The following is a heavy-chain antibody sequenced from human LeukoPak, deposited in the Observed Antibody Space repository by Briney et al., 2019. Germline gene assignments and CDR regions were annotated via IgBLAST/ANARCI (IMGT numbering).Heavy chain of an antibody. J-gene: IGHJ6*02. V-gene: IGHV3-48*02. CDR1: GFTFSSFS. D-gene: IGHD1-1*01. CDR2: ITSSGSMK. CDR3: ARDKRVGTTSDIYYFGMDV. Sequence: GGSLRLSCAASGFTFSSFSMNWVRQAPGKGLEWVSHITSSGSMKDYADSVKGRFTISRDNAENSLSLQMNSLRDEDTAVYYCARDKRVGTTSDIYYFGMDVWGQGTTVTVSS.